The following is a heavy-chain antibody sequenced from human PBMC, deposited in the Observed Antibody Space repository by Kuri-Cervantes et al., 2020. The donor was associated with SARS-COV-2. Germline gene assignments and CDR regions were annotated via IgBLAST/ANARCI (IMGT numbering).Heavy chain of an antibody. J-gene: IGHJ4*02. CDR3: ARAHPSSSSPPFFDY. Sequence: SETLSLTCTVSGGSISSGDYYWSWIRQPPGEGLEWIGYIYYSGSTYYNPSLKSRVTISVDTSKNQFSLKLSSVTAADTAVYYCARAHPSSSSPPFFDYWGQGTLVTVSS. V-gene: IGHV4-30-4*08. D-gene: IGHD6-6*01. CDR2: IYYSGST. CDR1: GGSISSGDYY.